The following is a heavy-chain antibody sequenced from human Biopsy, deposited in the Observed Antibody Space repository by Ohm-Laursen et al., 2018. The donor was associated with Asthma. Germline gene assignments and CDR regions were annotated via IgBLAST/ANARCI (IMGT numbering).Heavy chain of an antibody. Sequence: SLRLSCAASGFTVSSNYMSWVRQAPGKGLEWVSVIYSGGSTYYADSVNGRFTASRDDSKNTLYLQMNSLRPDDTAVYYCARDVMEWYLPAFDFWGQGTLVTVSS. V-gene: IGHV3-53*05. J-gene: IGHJ4*02. CDR3: ARDVMEWYLPAFDF. CDR2: IYSGGST. D-gene: IGHD3-3*01. CDR1: GFTVSSNY.